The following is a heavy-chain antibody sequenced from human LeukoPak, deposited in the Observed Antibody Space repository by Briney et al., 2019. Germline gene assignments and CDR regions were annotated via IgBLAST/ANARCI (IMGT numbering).Heavy chain of an antibody. CDR3: ARDRIAAGYLDY. V-gene: IGHV3-30*04. Sequence: SGGSLRLSCAASGFTFSSYAMHWVRQAPGKGLEWVAVISYDGSNKYYADSVRGRFTISRDNSKNTLYLQMNSLRAEDTAVYYCARDRIAAGYLDYWGQGTLVTVSS. J-gene: IGHJ4*02. D-gene: IGHD6-13*01. CDR2: ISYDGSNK. CDR1: GFTFSSYA.